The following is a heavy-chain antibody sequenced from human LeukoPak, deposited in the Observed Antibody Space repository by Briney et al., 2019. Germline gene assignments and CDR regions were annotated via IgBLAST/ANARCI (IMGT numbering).Heavy chain of an antibody. D-gene: IGHD4-17*01. V-gene: IGHV3-30-3*01. CDR1: GFTFSSYA. Sequence: GRSLRLSCAASGFTFSSYAMHCVRQAPGKGLEWVAVISYDGSNKYYADSVKGRFTISRDNSKNTLYLQMNSLRAEDTAVYYCARAGDGDQVDAFDIWGQGTMVTVSS. J-gene: IGHJ3*02. CDR2: ISYDGSNK. CDR3: ARAGDGDQVDAFDI.